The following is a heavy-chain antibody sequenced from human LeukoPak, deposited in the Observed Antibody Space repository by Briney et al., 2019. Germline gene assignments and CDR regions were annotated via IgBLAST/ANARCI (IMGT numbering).Heavy chain of an antibody. CDR1: GYTFTSYG. CDR3: ASYCSGGSCRYGTYYFDY. V-gene: IGHV1-18*01. J-gene: IGHJ4*02. CDR2: ISAYNGNT. Sequence: ASVKVSCKASGYTFTSYGISWVRQAPGQGLEWMGWISAYNGNTNYAQKLQGRVTMTTDTSTSTAYMELRSLRSDDTAVYYCASYCSGGSCRYGTYYFDYWGQGTLVTVSS. D-gene: IGHD2-15*01.